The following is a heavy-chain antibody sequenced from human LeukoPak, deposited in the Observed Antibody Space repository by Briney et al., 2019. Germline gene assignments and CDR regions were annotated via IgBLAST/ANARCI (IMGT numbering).Heavy chain of an antibody. CDR1: GGTFSSYA. V-gene: IGHV1-69*06. J-gene: IGHJ6*04. CDR2: IIPIFGTA. CDR3: AREGGDVRTTYYYYGMDV. Sequence: SVKVSCKASGGTFSSYAISWVRQAPGQGHEWMGGIIPIFGTANYAQKFQGRVTITADKSTSTAYMELSSLRSEDTAVYYCAREGGDVRTTYYYYGMDVWGKGTTVTVSS. D-gene: IGHD4-11*01.